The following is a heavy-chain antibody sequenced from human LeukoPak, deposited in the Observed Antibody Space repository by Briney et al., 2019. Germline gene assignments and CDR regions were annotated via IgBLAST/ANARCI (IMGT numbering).Heavy chain of an antibody. D-gene: IGHD2-21*02. V-gene: IGHV3-11*01. Sequence: GGSLRLSCAASGFTFSDYYMSWIRQAPGKGLEWVSYISSSGSTIYYADSVKGRLTISRDNAKNSLYLQMNSLRAEDTAVYYCARDPDFYCGGDCYGVDYWGQGTLVTVSS. CDR3: ARDPDFYCGGDCYGVDY. CDR1: GFTFSDYY. J-gene: IGHJ4*02. CDR2: ISSSGSTI.